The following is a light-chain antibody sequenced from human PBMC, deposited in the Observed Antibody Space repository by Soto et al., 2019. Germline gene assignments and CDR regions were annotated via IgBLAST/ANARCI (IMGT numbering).Light chain of an antibody. CDR3: SSFTSSSTYI. V-gene: IGLV2-18*02. J-gene: IGLJ1*01. CDR1: SSDVGSYNR. Sequence: QSALTQPPSVSGSTGQSVIISCSGTSSDVGSYNRVSWYQQPPGTAPKLMIYEVSNRPSGVPDRFSGSKSGNTASLTISGLQAEDEADYYCSSFTSSSTYIFGTGTKVTVL. CDR2: EVS.